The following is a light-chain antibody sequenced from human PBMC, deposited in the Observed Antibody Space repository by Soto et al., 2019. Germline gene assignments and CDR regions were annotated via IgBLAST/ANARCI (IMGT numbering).Light chain of an antibody. CDR3: GTWDSSLTIGVI. V-gene: IGLV1-51*01. CDR1: SSNVGKNF. J-gene: IGLJ2*01. Sequence: QSVLTQPPSVSAAPGQKVSISCSGSSSNVGKNFVSWYQHVPGKAPKLLIYDNQQRPSGIPDRFSASKSGTLATLDITGLQTGDEADYYCGTWDSSLTIGVIFGGGTKLTVL. CDR2: DNQ.